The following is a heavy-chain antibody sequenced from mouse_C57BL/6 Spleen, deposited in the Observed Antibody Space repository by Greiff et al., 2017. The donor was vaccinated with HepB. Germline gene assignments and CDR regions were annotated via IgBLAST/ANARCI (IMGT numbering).Heavy chain of an antibody. D-gene: IGHD2-3*01. V-gene: IGHV1-53*01. CDR3: AREKAFDGYYDYAMDY. CDR2: INPSNGGT. Sequence: QVQLQQPGTELVKPGASVKLSCKASGYTFTSYWMHWVKQRPGQGLEWIGNINPSNGGTNYNEKFKSKAKLTVDKSSSTAYMQLSSLTSEDSAVYYCAREKAFDGYYDYAMDYWGQGTSVTVAS. J-gene: IGHJ4*01. CDR1: GYTFTSYW.